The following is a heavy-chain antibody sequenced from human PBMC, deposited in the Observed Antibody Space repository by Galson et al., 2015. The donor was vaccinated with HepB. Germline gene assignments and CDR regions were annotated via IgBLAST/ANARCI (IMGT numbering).Heavy chain of an antibody. CDR2: TSYDETYR. J-gene: IGHJ4*02. CDR3: QIGHYFDS. Sequence: SLRLSCAASGFNFNTYSMHWVRLTPGKGLEWVAVTSYDETYRYYADSVKGRFTISRDNAKNLLYLQMNSVRAEDTAVYYCQIGHYFDSWGQGTLVIVSS. D-gene: IGHD2-21*01. V-gene: IGHV3-30*04. CDR1: GFNFNTYS.